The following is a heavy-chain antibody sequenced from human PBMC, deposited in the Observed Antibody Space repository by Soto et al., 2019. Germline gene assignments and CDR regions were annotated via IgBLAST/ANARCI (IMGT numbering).Heavy chain of an antibody. J-gene: IGHJ5*02. CDR3: ASWGVYSSGWYFQGWFDP. D-gene: IGHD6-19*01. CDR1: GFTFSSYS. CDR2: ISSSSSTI. Sequence: GGSLRLCCAASGFTFSSYSMNWVRQAPGKGLEWVSYISSSSSTIYYADSVKGRFTISRDNAKNSLYLQMNSLRAEDTAVYYCASWGVYSSGWYFQGWFDPWGQGTLVTVSS. V-gene: IGHV3-48*01.